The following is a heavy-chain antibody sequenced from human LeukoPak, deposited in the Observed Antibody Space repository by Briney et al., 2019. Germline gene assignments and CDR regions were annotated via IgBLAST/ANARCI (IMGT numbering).Heavy chain of an antibody. Sequence: GGSLRLSCAATGLTVSINYMSCVRQAPGEGLEWGSVFYNGINTYYADSVKGRFTTSRHNYKNTLYLQMNSLRVEDTAVYFCARAGSGNTFGYVDYWGQGTLVTVSS. CDR3: ARAGSGNTFGYVDY. V-gene: IGHV3-66*01. J-gene: IGHJ4*02. CDR2: FYNGINT. CDR1: GLTVSINY. D-gene: IGHD5-18*01.